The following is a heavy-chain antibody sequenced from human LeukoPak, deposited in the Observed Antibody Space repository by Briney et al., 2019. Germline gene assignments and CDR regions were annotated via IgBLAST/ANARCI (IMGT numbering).Heavy chain of an antibody. CDR2: INPNSGGT. D-gene: IGHD5-24*01. CDR1: GYTFTCYC. J-gene: IGHJ6*02. Sequence: ASVKVSCKASGYTFTCYCMHWVRQAPGQGLEWMGWINPNSGGTNYAQKFQGWVTMTRDTSISTAYMELSRLRSDDTAVYYCARGENGDGYDYYYYGMDVWGQGTTVTVSS. CDR3: ARGENGDGYDYYYYGMDV. V-gene: IGHV1-2*04.